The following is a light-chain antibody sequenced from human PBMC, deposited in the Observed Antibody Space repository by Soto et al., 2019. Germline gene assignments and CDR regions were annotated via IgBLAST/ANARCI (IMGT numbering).Light chain of an antibody. CDR2: GAS. CDR1: QSVNSN. Sequence: EMVMTQSPATLSVSPGERATLSCRASQSVNSNLAWYQQKPGQAPRLLIYGASTRATGIPARFSGSGSGTEFTLTISILQSEDFAVYYCQQYNDWPYTFGQGTKLEIK. CDR3: QQYNDWPYT. V-gene: IGKV3-15*01. J-gene: IGKJ2*01.